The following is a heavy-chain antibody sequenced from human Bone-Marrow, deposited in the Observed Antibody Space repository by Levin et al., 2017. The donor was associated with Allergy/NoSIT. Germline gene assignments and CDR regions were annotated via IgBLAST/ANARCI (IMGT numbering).Heavy chain of an antibody. Sequence: ASVKVSCETSGFTFDDYAMHWIRQAPGKGLEWVSLINWDGDTTYYADSVKGRFTVSRDNSKNVLFLQMNSLRAEDTALYFCARCRGVYYYYGMDVWGPGTTVTVSS. V-gene: IGHV3-43D*04. CDR1: GFTFDDYA. J-gene: IGHJ6*02. D-gene: IGHD2-2*01. CDR2: INWDGDTT. CDR3: ARCRGVYYYYGMDV.